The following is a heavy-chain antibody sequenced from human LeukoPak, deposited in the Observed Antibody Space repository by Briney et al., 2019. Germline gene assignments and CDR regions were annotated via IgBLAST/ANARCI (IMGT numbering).Heavy chain of an antibody. D-gene: IGHD2-15*01. J-gene: IGHJ4*02. V-gene: IGHV3-7*01. Sequence: PGRSLRLSCAASGFSFRNYWMGWVRQAPGKGLEWVANTKPDGSAEHYADSVRGRFTASRDNANNLLYLQMNRLRAEDTAVYYCARDGGLHTNFDYWGQGTLLTVSS. CDR1: GFSFRNYW. CDR2: TKPDGSAE. CDR3: ARDGGLHTNFDY.